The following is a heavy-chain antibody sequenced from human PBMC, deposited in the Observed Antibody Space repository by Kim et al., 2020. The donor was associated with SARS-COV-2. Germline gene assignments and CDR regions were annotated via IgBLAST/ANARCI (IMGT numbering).Heavy chain of an antibody. CDR3: ARGRNYYDTGWFDP. V-gene: IGHV4-34*01. J-gene: IGHJ5*02. CDR2: INHSGST. Sequence: SETLSLTCAVYGGSFSGYYWSWIRQPPGKGLEWIGEINHSGSTNYNPSLKSRVTISVDTSKNQFSLKLSSVTAADTAVYYCARGRNYYDTGWFDPWGQGTLVTVSS. D-gene: IGHD3-22*01. CDR1: GGSFSGYY.